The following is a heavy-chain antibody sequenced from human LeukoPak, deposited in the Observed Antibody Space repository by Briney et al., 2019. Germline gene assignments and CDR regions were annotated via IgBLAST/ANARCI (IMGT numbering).Heavy chain of an antibody. J-gene: IGHJ4*02. CDR3: ARYIRDGLNLSRLDY. CDR2: ISYSGST. V-gene: IGHV4-59*01. Sequence: PSETLSLTCTVSGDSISPYYWSWIRQPPGKELEWIGYISYSGSTRYNPSLKSRVSMSVDTSKNQFSLRLTSVTAADTAVYYCARYIRDGLNLSRLDYWGQGTLVTVSS. CDR1: GDSISPYY. D-gene: IGHD5-24*01.